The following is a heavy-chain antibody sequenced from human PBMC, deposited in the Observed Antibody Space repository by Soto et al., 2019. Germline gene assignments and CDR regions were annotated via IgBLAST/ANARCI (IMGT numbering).Heavy chain of an antibody. CDR3: ARDPRYCSGGSCIGDAFDI. D-gene: IGHD2-15*01. CDR1: GYTFTSYY. Sequence: ASVKVSCKASGYTFTSYYMHWVRQAPGQGLEWMGMINASGGSTRYAQKFQGRVTMTRDTSASTAYMELSSLRSEDTAVYYCARDPRYCSGGSCIGDAFDIWGQGTMVTVSS. J-gene: IGHJ3*02. CDR2: INASGGST. V-gene: IGHV1-46*01.